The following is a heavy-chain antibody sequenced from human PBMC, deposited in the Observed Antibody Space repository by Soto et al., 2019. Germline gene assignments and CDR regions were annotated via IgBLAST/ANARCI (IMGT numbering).Heavy chain of an antibody. CDR1: GFTFSSYG. CDR3: ARVNYDILTGYSEGDYYYYMDV. D-gene: IGHD3-9*01. V-gene: IGHV3-33*01. CDR2: IWYDGSNK. Sequence: GGSLRLSCAASGFTFSSYGMHWVRQAPGKGLEWVAVIWYDGSNKYYADSVKGRFTISRDNSKNTLYLQMNSLRAEDTAVYYCARVNYDILTGYSEGDYYYYMDVWGKGTTVTVSS. J-gene: IGHJ6*03.